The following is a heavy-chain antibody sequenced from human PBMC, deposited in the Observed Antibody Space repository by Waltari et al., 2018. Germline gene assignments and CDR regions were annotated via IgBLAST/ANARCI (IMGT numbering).Heavy chain of an antibody. D-gene: IGHD6-19*01. CDR2: IGSSSSFM. Sequence: EVQLVESGGGLVKPGGSLRLSCVASGFKFSAYAMNWVRQAPGKGLEWVSSIGSSSSFMDYADSVRGRFTVSRDNAKNTLYLQMDTLRAEDTAVYYRAREGAEQWVVEDYGMDVWGQGTTVTVSS. J-gene: IGHJ6*02. V-gene: IGHV3-21*02. CDR1: GFKFSAYA. CDR3: AREGAEQWVVEDYGMDV.